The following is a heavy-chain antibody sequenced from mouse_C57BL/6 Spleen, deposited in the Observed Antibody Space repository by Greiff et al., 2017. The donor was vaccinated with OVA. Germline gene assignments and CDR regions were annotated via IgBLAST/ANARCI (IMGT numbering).Heavy chain of an antibody. CDR2: INPYNGGT. CDR1: GYTFTDYY. V-gene: IGHV1-19*01. Sequence: EVQLQQSGPVLVKPGASVKMSCKASGYTFTDYYMNWVKQSHGKSLEWIGVINPYNGGTSYNQKFKGKATLTVDKSSSTAYMELNSLTSEDSAVYYCARYYGSSLWYFDVWGTGTTVTVSS. J-gene: IGHJ1*03. CDR3: ARYYGSSLWYFDV. D-gene: IGHD1-1*01.